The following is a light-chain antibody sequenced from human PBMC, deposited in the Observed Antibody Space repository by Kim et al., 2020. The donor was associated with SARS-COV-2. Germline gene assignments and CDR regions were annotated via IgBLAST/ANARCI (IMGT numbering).Light chain of an antibody. J-gene: IGKJ5*01. V-gene: IGKV1-17*01. CDR3: LQHSTYPIT. CDR1: QDMRND. Sequence: AVVGDRVTITCRASQDMRNDLGWYQQNPGRAPKRLIYGASSLQSGVPSRFSGSGSGTEFTLTISSVQPEDFATYFCLQHSTYPITFGQGTRLEIK. CDR2: GAS.